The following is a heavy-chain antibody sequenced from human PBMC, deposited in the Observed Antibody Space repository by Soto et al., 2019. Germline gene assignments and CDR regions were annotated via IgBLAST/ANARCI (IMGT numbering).Heavy chain of an antibody. V-gene: IGHV4-39*01. Sequence: SETLSLTCTVSGGSISSYYWGWIRQPPGKGLEWIGSIYYSGSTYYNPSLKSRVTISVDTSKNQFSLKLSSVTAADTAVYYCARHSPGRTPANYWGQGTLVTVSS. D-gene: IGHD6-25*01. CDR3: ARHSPGRTPANY. CDR2: IYYSGST. J-gene: IGHJ4*02. CDR1: GGSISSYY.